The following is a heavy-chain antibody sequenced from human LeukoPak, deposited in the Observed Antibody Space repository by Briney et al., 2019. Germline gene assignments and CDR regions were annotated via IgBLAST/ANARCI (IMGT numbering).Heavy chain of an antibody. J-gene: IGHJ4*02. CDR1: GDSISSYY. Sequence: PSETLSLTCTVSGDSISSYYWSWIRQPPGKGLEWIGYIYYSGSTNYNPSLKSRVTISVDTSKNQFSLKLSSVTAADTAVYYCARHANWGSDYFDYWGQGTLVTVSS. D-gene: IGHD7-27*01. CDR2: IYYSGST. CDR3: ARHANWGSDYFDY. V-gene: IGHV4-59*08.